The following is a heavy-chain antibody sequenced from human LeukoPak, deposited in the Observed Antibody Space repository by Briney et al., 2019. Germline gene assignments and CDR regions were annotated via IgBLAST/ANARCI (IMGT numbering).Heavy chain of an antibody. CDR1: GFSLSNHW. Sequence: TGGSLRLSCEASGFSLSNHWMHWVRQAPGKGLVWVAHIDPDGSVANYADSVKGRFTMSRANAKNTLYLKMDSLRAEDRAVYYCARELGRGGSGFDVWGQGTMVTVSS. V-gene: IGHV3-74*01. CDR3: ARELGRGGSGFDV. D-gene: IGHD3-16*01. J-gene: IGHJ3*01. CDR2: IDPDGSVA.